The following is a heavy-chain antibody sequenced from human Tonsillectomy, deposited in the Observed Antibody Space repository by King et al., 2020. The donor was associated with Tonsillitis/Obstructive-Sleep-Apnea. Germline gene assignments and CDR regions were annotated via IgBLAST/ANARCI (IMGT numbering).Heavy chain of an antibody. CDR1: GGSFSDYY. CDR3: ARGDIVVVPAAKAYYYYMDV. V-gene: IGHV4-34*01. J-gene: IGHJ6*03. CDR2: INHSGST. D-gene: IGHD2-2*01. Sequence: VQLQQWGAGLLKPSEPLSLTCAVYGGSFSDYYWSWIRQPPGQGLEWIGEINHSGSTNYNSSLKSRVTISVDTSKNQFSLKLSSVTAADTAVYYCARGDIVVVPAAKAYYYYMDVWGKGTTVTVSS.